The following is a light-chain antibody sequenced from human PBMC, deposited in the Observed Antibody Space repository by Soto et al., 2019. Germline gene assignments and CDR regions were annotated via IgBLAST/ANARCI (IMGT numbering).Light chain of an antibody. CDR1: QSISSW. V-gene: IGKV1-5*03. Sequence: DIQMTQSPSTPSASVGDRVTITCRASQSISSWLAWYQQKPGKAPKLLIYKASSLESGVPSRFSGSGSGTEFTLTISSLQPDDFATYYCQQYNSYWTFAQGTKVDIK. J-gene: IGKJ1*01. CDR3: QQYNSYWT. CDR2: KAS.